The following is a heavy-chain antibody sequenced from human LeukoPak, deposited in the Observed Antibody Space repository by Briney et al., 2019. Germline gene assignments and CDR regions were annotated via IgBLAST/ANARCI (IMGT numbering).Heavy chain of an antibody. Sequence: PGGSLRLSCAASGFTFSSYGMHWVRQAPGEGLEWVAGIWYDGSNKYYADSVKGRFTISRDNSKNTLYLQMNSLRAEDTAVYYCAKDHSSSWLNWFDPWGQGTLVTVSS. CDR2: IWYDGSNK. D-gene: IGHD6-13*01. J-gene: IGHJ5*02. CDR3: AKDHSSSWLNWFDP. V-gene: IGHV3-33*06. CDR1: GFTFSSYG.